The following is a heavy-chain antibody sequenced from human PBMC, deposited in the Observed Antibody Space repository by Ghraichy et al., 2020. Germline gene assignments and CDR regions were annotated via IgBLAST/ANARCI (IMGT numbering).Heavy chain of an antibody. CDR2: IYYSGSS. CDR3: TSRPGRRGPFDI. CDR1: GGSISSSSYY. V-gene: IGHV4-39*07. J-gene: IGHJ3*02. Sequence: SETLSLTCTVFGGSISSSSYYWGWIRQPPGNGLEWIGTIYYSGSSYYNASLKSRVTISIDTSRNQFSLKLSSVTAADTAVHYCTSRPGRRGPFDIWGQGTVVTVSS.